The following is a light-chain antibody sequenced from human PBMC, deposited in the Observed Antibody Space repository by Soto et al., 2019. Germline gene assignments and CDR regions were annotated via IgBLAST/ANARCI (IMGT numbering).Light chain of an antibody. CDR3: HQRQSWPRT. CDR2: DAS. V-gene: IGKV3D-20*02. J-gene: IGKJ1*01. CDR1: QSVSGSY. Sequence: EIVLTHSPGTLSLSPWERATLSARASQSVSGSYLAWYQQKPGQAPRLLIYDASSRATGIPARFSASGTGTDFTLTISDVQPEDFAVYYCHQRQSWPRTFGQGTKVDIK.